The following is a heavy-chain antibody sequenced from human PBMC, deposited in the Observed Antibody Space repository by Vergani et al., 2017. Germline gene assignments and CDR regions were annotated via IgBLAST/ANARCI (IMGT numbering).Heavy chain of an antibody. D-gene: IGHD6-6*01. CDR3: AGEGYISSSGGYYYYMDV. J-gene: IGHJ6*03. CDR1: GFTFSDYY. V-gene: IGHV3-11*01. Sequence: QVQLVESGGGLVKPGGSLRLSCAASGFTFSDYYMRWIRQAPGKGLEWVSYISSSGSTIYYADSVKGRFTISRENAKKSLYLQMNSLRADDTAVYYCAGEGYISSSGGYYYYMDVWGKGTTVTVSS. CDR2: ISSSGSTI.